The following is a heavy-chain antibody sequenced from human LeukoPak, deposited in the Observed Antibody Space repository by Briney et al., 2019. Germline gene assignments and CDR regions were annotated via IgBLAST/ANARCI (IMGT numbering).Heavy chain of an antibody. J-gene: IGHJ5*02. CDR3: AEVHVHQLAILVS. V-gene: IGHV3-23*01. D-gene: IGHD1-1*01. CDR1: GFTFSIYA. CDR2: ISGSGGST. Sequence: GGSLRLSCVDSGFTFSIYAMTWVRQAPGKGLEWVSTISGSGGSTSYADSVKGRFTISRDNSKNTLYLQMNSLRAEDTAVYYCAEVHVHQLAILVSCGQGSLVTVSS.